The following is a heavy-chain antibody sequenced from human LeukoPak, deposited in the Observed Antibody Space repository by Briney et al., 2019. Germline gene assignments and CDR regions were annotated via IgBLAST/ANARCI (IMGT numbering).Heavy chain of an antibody. CDR3: AKDQRCGSTSCYASFDY. CDR1: GFTVSSTY. J-gene: IGHJ4*02. D-gene: IGHD2-2*01. Sequence: GGSLRLSCAASGFTVSSTYMSWVRQAPGKGLEWVSAINGGGGNTYYADSVKGRFTISRDNSKNMVYLQMNSLRADDTAVYYCAKDQRCGSTSCYASFDYWGQGTLVTVSS. V-gene: IGHV3-23*01. CDR2: INGGGGNT.